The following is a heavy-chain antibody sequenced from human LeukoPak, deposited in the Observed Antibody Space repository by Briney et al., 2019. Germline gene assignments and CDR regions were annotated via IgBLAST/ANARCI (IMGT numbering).Heavy chain of an antibody. CDR3: AKPGGGSGSYYILFDY. V-gene: IGHV3-30-3*02. D-gene: IGHD3-10*01. CDR1: GFTFSSYA. J-gene: IGHJ4*02. CDR2: VSYDGSNK. Sequence: GGSLRLSCAASGFTFSSYAMHWVRQAPGKGLEWVAVVSYDGSNKYYADSVKGRFTISRDNSKNTLYLQMNSLRAEDTAVYYCAKPGGGSGSYYILFDYWGQGTLVTVSS.